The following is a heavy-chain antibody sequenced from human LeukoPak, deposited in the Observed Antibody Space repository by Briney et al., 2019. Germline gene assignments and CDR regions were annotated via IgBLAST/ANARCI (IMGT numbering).Heavy chain of an antibody. CDR3: VTVAHAVSWFDP. J-gene: IGHJ5*02. Sequence: SETLSLTCTVSGGSIRSGGYYWGWIRQPPGKGLEWIGTIYYSGTTYYNPSLKSRVTISVDTSKNQFSLKLSSVTAADTAVYYCVTVAHAVSWFDPWGQGTLVTVSS. D-gene: IGHD6-19*01. V-gene: IGHV4-39*01. CDR1: GGSIRSGGYY. CDR2: IYYSGTT.